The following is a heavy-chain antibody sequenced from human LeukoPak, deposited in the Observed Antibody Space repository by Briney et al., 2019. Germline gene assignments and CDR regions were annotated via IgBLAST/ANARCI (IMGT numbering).Heavy chain of an antibody. J-gene: IGHJ4*02. V-gene: IGHV3-30*03. CDR1: GFTFSSYS. D-gene: IGHD1-1*01. CDR3: AIGTTGLDY. CDR2: ISYDGSNK. Sequence: GGSLRLSCAASGFTFSSYSMNWVRQAPGKGLEWVAVISYDGSNKYYADSVKGRFTISRDNSKNTLYLQMNSLRAEDTAVYYCAIGTTGLDYWGQGTLVTVSS.